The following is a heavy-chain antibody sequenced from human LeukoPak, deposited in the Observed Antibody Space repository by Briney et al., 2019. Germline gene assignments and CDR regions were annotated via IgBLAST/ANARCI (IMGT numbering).Heavy chain of an antibody. Sequence: HSGGSLRLSCAASGFTFSSYSMNWVRQVPGKGLEWVSYISSGSESSTYYADSVKGRFTISRDNAKNSLYLQMNSLRDEDTAVYYCAREYSSSYYFDYWGQGTLVTVSS. CDR2: ISSGSESST. J-gene: IGHJ4*02. CDR1: GFTFSSYS. CDR3: AREYSSSYYFDY. D-gene: IGHD6-13*01. V-gene: IGHV3-48*02.